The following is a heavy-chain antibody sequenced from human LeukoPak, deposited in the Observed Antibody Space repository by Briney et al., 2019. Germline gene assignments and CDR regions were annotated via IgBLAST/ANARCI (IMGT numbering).Heavy chain of an antibody. CDR2: IYYSGST. V-gene: IGHV4-39*01. D-gene: IGHD3-9*01. J-gene: IGHJ3*02. CDR1: GGSISSSSYY. CDR3: ACRVWLSLPDAFDI. Sequence: PSETLSLTCTVSGGSISSSSYYWGWIRQPPGKGLEWIGSIYYSGSTYYNPSLKSRVTISVDTSKNQFSLKLSSVTAADTAVYYCACRVWLSLPDAFDIWGQGTMVTVSS.